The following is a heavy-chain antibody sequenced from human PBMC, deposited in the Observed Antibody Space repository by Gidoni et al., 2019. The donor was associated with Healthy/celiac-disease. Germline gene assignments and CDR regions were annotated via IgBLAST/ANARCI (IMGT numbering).Heavy chain of an antibody. J-gene: IGHJ4*02. D-gene: IGHD3-16*02. CDR3: ARGRGIMITFGGVIVNHFDY. Sequence: GEINHSGSTNYNPSLKSRVTISVDTSKNQFSLKLSSVTAADTAVYYCARGRGIMITFGGVIVNHFDYWGQGTLVTVSS. V-gene: IGHV4-34*01. CDR2: INHSGST.